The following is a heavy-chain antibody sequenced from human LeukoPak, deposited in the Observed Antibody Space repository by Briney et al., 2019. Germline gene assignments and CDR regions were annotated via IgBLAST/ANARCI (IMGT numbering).Heavy chain of an antibody. CDR1: GFTVSSNY. D-gene: IGHD3-9*01. CDR2: ISSSSSTI. V-gene: IGHV3-48*04. Sequence: QPGGSLRLSCAASGFTVSSNYMSWVRQAPGKGLEWVSYISSSSSTIYYADSVKGRFTISRDNAKNSLYLQMNSLRAEDTAVYYCARDLPSNYDILTGYSDEGYWGQGTLVTVSS. CDR3: ARDLPSNYDILTGYSDEGY. J-gene: IGHJ4*02.